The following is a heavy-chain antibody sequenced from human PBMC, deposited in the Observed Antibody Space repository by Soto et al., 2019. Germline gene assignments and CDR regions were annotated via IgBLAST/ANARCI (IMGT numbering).Heavy chain of an antibody. D-gene: IGHD3-10*01. CDR2: IWYDGSKK. CDR1: GFSFSSYG. CDR3: ARELLYGSGSRDYHYYGMDV. V-gene: IGHV3-33*01. Sequence: VGSMRLSCGASGFSFSSYGMHWVRQAPGKGLESVAVIWYDGSKKYHADSVKGRFTISRDNSKNTLYLQMDSLRAEDTAVYYCARELLYGSGSRDYHYYGMDVWGHGTTVTVSS. J-gene: IGHJ6*02.